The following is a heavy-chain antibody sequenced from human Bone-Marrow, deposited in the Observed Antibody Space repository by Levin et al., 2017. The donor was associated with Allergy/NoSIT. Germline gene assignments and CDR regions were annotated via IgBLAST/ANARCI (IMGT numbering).Heavy chain of an antibody. CDR3: ARVRFSSSWYHYDY. J-gene: IGHJ4*02. Sequence: ASVKVSCAASGYTFTSYYIHWVRQAPGLGLEWMGIINPSGASTNYAQKFQGRVTMTRDTSTSTVYMELSSLKSEDTAFYYCARVRFSSSWYHYDYWGQGTLVTDSS. D-gene: IGHD6-13*01. V-gene: IGHV1-46*01. CDR2: INPSGAST. CDR1: GYTFTSYY.